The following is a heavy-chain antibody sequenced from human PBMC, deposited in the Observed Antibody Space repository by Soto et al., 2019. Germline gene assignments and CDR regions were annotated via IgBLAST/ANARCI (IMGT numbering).Heavy chain of an antibody. CDR3: AKWSAAREGFDY. V-gene: IGHV3-23*01. D-gene: IGHD1-26*01. Sequence: EVQLLESGGGLVQPGGSLRLSCAASGFTFSSYAMSWVRQAPGKGLEWVSAISGSGGSTYYADSVKGRFTISRDNSKNTLYLQMNSLRAKDTAVYYCAKWSAAREGFDYWGQGTLVTVSS. J-gene: IGHJ4*02. CDR1: GFTFSSYA. CDR2: ISGSGGST.